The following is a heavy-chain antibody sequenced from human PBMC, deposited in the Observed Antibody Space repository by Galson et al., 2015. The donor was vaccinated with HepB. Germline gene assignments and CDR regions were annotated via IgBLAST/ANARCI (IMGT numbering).Heavy chain of an antibody. Sequence: SLRLSCAASGFTFSSYGMHWVRQAPGKGLEWVAVISYDGSNKYYADSVKGRFTISRDNSKNTLYLQMNSLRAEDTAVYYCAKGKASSSWSYYYYYYMDVWGKGTTVTVSS. CDR1: GFTFSSYG. CDR3: AKGKASSSWSYYYYYYMDV. V-gene: IGHV3-30*18. D-gene: IGHD6-13*01. J-gene: IGHJ6*03. CDR2: ISYDGSNK.